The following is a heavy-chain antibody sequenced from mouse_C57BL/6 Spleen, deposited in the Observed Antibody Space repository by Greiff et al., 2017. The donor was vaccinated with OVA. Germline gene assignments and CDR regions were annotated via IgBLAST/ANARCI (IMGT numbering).Heavy chain of an antibody. CDR3: AIDSSGFPFAY. CDR2: IYPGDGDT. D-gene: IGHD3-2*02. V-gene: IGHV1-80*01. CDR1: GYAFSSYW. Sequence: VKLQESGAELVKPGASVKISCKASGYAFSSYWMNWVKQRPGKGLEWIGQIYPGDGDTNYNGKFKGKATLTADKSSSTAYMQLSSLTSEDSAVYFCAIDSSGFPFAYWGQGTLVTVSA. J-gene: IGHJ3*01.